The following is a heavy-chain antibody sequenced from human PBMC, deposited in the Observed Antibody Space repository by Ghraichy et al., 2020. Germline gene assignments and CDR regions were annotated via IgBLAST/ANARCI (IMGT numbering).Heavy chain of an antibody. Sequence: SETLSLTCTVSGGSISSSSYYWGWIRQPPGKGLEWIGSIYYSGSTYYNPSLKSRVTISVDTSKNQFSLKLSSVTAADTAVYYCARESGGMVVTAHNWFDPCGQGTLVTVYS. D-gene: IGHD2-21*02. J-gene: IGHJ5*02. CDR3: ARESGGMVVTAHNWFDP. V-gene: IGHV4-39*02. CDR1: GGSISSSSYY. CDR2: IYYSGST.